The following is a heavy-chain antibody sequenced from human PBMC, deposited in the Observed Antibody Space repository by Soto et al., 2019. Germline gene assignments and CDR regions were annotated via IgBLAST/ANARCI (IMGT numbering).Heavy chain of an antibody. Sequence: PSETLSLTCTVSGGSISSGGYYWSWIRQHPWKGLEWIGYIYYSGSTYYNPSLKSRVTISVDTSKNQFSLKLSSVTAADTAVYYCAREYCGGDCSYYYYYYGMDVWGKGXTVTVYS. CDR2: IYYSGST. CDR1: GGSISSGGYY. CDR3: AREYCGGDCSYYYYYYGMDV. J-gene: IGHJ6*04. V-gene: IGHV4-31*03. D-gene: IGHD2-21*02.